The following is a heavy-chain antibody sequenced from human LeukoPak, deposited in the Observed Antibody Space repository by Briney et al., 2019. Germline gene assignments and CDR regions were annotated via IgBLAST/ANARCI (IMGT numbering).Heavy chain of an antibody. Sequence: SETLSLTCTVSGGSISSYYWSWIRQPPGKGLEWIGYIYYSGSTNYNPSLKSRVTISVDTSKNQFSLKLSSVTAADTAVYYCARHSHYDFWSGYTGSGWYLDYWGQGTLVTVSS. CDR2: IYYSGST. D-gene: IGHD3-3*01. J-gene: IGHJ4*02. V-gene: IGHV4-59*08. CDR1: GGSISSYY. CDR3: ARHSHYDFWSGYTGSGWYLDY.